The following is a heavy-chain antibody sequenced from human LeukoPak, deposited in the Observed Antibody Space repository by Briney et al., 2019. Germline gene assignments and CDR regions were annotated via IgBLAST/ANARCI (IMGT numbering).Heavy chain of an antibody. CDR1: GYTFTSHG. V-gene: IGHV1-18*01. J-gene: IGHJ6*03. CDR3: ARDRELYYYYYMDV. Sequence: ASVTVSCKASGYTFTSHGFSWVRQAPGQGLEWMGWISAYNGNTNYAQKLQGRVTMTTDTSTSTAYMELRSLRSDDTAVYYCARDRELYYYYYMDVWGKGTTVTISS. CDR2: ISAYNGNT. D-gene: IGHD3-10*01.